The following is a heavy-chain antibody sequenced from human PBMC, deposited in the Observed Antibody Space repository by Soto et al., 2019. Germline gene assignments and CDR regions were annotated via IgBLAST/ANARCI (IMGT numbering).Heavy chain of an antibody. Sequence: SVKVSCKASGGTFSSYAISWVRQAPGQGLEWMGGIIPIFGTANYAQKFQGRVTITADKSTSTAYMELSSLRSEDTAVYYCAREVHYGGDYYYYYYGMDVWRQGTTVTVSS. D-gene: IGHD2-21*02. CDR2: IIPIFGTA. CDR1: GGTFSSYA. CDR3: AREVHYGGDYYYYYYGMDV. J-gene: IGHJ6*02. V-gene: IGHV1-69*06.